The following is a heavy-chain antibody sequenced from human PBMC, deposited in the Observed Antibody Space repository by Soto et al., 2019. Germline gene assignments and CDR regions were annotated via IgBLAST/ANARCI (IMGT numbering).Heavy chain of an antibody. Sequence: ASVKVSCKASGYTFTSYEINWVRQATGQGLEWMGWMNSNSGNTGYAQKFQGRVTMTRNTSISTAYMELSSLRSEDTAVYYCARGSSSWYYYYGMDVWGQGTTVTVSS. CDR1: GYTFTSYE. J-gene: IGHJ6*02. V-gene: IGHV1-8*01. CDR2: MNSNSGNT. CDR3: ARGSSSWYYYYGMDV. D-gene: IGHD6-13*01.